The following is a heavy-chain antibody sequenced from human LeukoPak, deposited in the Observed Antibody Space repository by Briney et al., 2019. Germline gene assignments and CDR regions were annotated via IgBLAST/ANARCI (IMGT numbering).Heavy chain of an antibody. CDR3: ARQVSDYFYYYIDV. Sequence: SETLSLTCSVSGGSISSSSYYWNWIRQPPGKGLEWVGSIYYSGTTYYNTSLKSRVTISEDTSKNRFSLMLTSVTAADTAVYYCARQVSDYFYYYIDVWGEGTTVIVSS. CDR2: IYYSGTT. J-gene: IGHJ6*03. CDR1: GGSISSSSYY. V-gene: IGHV4-39*01.